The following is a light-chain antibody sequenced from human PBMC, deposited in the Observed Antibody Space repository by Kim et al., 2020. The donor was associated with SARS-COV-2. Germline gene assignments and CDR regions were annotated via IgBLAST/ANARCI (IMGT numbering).Light chain of an antibody. CDR2: GAS. V-gene: IGKV3-15*01. CDR1: QSISGD. J-gene: IGKJ4*01. CDR3: QQYNNWPLS. Sequence: VSPGESATLSCRASQSISGDLAWYQQKPGQAPRLLIYGASTRATGLPARFSGSGSGTEFTLTISSLQSEDFAVYYCQQYNNWPLSFGGGTKVDIK.